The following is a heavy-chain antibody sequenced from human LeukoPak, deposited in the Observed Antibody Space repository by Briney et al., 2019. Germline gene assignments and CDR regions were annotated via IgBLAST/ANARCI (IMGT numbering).Heavy chain of an antibody. CDR2: IYNGGNT. D-gene: IGHD1-7*01. CDR1: GFTCSSNY. J-gene: IGHJ4*02. CDR3: ARASTGTTGMFFYY. V-gene: IGHV3-66*02. Sequence: GGSLRLSCAASGFTCSSNYMSWVRQALGKGVERVSFIYNGGNTYYSDSVKGGVTISRDKSKNTVYLQMNGLKAEDTAVYYCARASTGTTGMFFYYWGQGTLVTVSS.